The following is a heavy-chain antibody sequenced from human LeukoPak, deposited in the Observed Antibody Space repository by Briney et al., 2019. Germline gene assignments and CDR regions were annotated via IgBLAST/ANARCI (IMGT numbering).Heavy chain of an antibody. CDR3: AKTWVYAIRGGSGMDV. V-gene: IGHV3-30*18. CDR2: VSLDGSKK. Sequence: GGSLRLSCTTSGFTFNNYGLHWVRQAPGKGPEWVAVVSLDGSKKFYADSVRGRFALSRDNSNNALYLQMTSLTVEDTAVYYCAKTWVYAIRGGSGMDVWGQGTTVTVSS. CDR1: GFTFNNYG. D-gene: IGHD2-8*01. J-gene: IGHJ6*02.